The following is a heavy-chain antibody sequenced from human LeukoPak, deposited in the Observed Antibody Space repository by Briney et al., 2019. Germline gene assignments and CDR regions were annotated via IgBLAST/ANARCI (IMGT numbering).Heavy chain of an antibody. V-gene: IGHV1-18*01. D-gene: IGHD2-2*01. CDR3: AREGYCASTSCENSLSIYYYYGMDV. CDR2: IITYNGDT. J-gene: IGHJ6*02. Sequence: ASVKVSCKTSGYTFTNYNIIWVRQAPGQGLEWMGWIITYNGDTHYAQKLQGRVTMTTDTSTSTAYMELRSLRSDDTAVYYCAREGYCASTSCENSLSIYYYYGMDVWGQGTTVTVSS. CDR1: GYTFTNYN.